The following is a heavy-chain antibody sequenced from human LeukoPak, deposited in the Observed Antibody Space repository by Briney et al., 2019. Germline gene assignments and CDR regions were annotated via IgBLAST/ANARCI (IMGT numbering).Heavy chain of an antibody. CDR1: GGSISSYY. V-gene: IGHV4-59*08. D-gene: IGHD3-22*01. CDR3: ARQYYYDSSGYPGDDAFDI. J-gene: IGHJ3*02. Sequence: PSETLSLTCTVSGGSISSYYWSWIRQPPGKGLEWIGYIYYSGSTNYNPSLKSRVTISVDTSKNQFSLKLSSVTAADTAVYYCARQYYYDSSGYPGDDAFDIWGQGTMVTVYS. CDR2: IYYSGST.